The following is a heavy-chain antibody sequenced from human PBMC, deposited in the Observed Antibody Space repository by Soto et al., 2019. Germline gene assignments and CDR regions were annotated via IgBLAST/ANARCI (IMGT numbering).Heavy chain of an antibody. CDR1: GGSISSSSYY. V-gene: IGHV4-39*01. CDR2: IYYSGST. CDR3: ARHFCYSSSGVWFDP. Sequence: QLQLQESCPGLVKPSETLSLTCTVSGGSISSSSYYWGWIRQPPGKGLEWIGSIYYSGSTYYNPSHKSRVTISVDTSKNQCSLKLSSVTAADTAVDYCARHFCYSSSGVWFDPWGQRTLVTVSS. J-gene: IGHJ5*02. D-gene: IGHD6-6*01.